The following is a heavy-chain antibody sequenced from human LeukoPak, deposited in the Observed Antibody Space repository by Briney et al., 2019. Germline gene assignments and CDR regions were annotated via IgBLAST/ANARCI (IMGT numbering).Heavy chain of an antibody. CDR1: GFTFSSYA. D-gene: IGHD6-19*01. CDR3: ANLIAVAVARGPGDAFDI. V-gene: IGHV3-23*01. Sequence: GGSLRLSCAASGFTFSSYAMSWVRQAPGKGLEWVSAISGSGGSTYYADSVKGRFTISRDNSKNTLYLQMNSLRAEDTAVYYRANLIAVAVARGPGDAFDIWGQGTMVTVSS. J-gene: IGHJ3*02. CDR2: ISGSGGST.